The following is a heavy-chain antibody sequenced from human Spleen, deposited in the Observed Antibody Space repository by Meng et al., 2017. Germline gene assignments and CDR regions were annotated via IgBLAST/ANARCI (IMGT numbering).Heavy chain of an antibody. D-gene: IGHD6-25*01. Sequence: QVQFVQSGTEVKKPGASVKVSATASGTSFNSYMKHGGGQGPGHGLEWVGKINPSGSSTSYAQKFQGRVTMTRDTSTSTVYMELSGLRSDDTAMYYCARDEDISAAGKLFGDYWGQGTLVTVSS. CDR1: GTSFNSYM. CDR2: INPSGSST. V-gene: IGHV1-46*02. J-gene: IGHJ4*02. CDR3: ARDEDISAAGKLFGDY.